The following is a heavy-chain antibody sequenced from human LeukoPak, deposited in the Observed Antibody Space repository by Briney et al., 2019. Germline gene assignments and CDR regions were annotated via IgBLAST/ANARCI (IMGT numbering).Heavy chain of an antibody. CDR3: ASPGEKDYYFDY. D-gene: IGHD3-16*01. CDR2: INPIVGST. V-gene: IGHV1-46*01. J-gene: IGHJ4*02. CDR1: RYTFTTYK. Sequence: ASLKVSSKASRYTFTTYKMHWVRHTPGQGLEWRGIINPIVGSTSSAQKFQGRVTPTRDTSPRTVYMGISSLRSQNMREYNSASPGEKDYYFDYWGQGTLVTVSS.